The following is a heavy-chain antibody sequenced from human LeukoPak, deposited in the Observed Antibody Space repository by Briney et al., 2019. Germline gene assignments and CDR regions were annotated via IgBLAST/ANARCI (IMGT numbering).Heavy chain of an antibody. D-gene: IGHD2-2*01. CDR1: EFTFSSYA. J-gene: IGHJ4*02. Sequence: PGGSLRLSCAASEFTFSSYAMHWVRQAPGKGLEWVAVIAYDGSNKNYADSVKGRFTISRDNSKNTLCLQMNSLRAEDTAVYYCARARTDCGSTSCYGHFDYWGQGTLVNVSS. CDR3: ARARTDCGSTSCYGHFDY. V-gene: IGHV3-30*04. CDR2: IAYDGSNK.